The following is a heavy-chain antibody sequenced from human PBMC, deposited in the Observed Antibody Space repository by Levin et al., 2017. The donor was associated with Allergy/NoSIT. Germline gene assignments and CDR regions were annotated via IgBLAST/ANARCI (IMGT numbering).Heavy chain of an antibody. J-gene: IGHJ4*02. Sequence: GESLKISCAASGFTFSSYAMSWVRQAPGKGLEWVSAISGSGGSTYYADSVKGRFTISRDNSKNTLYLQMNSLRAEDTAVYYCAKVGAGTSCYNSWGQGTLVTVSS. CDR2: ISGSGGST. CDR1: GFTFSSYA. V-gene: IGHV3-23*01. CDR3: AKVGAGTSCYNS. D-gene: IGHD2-2*02.